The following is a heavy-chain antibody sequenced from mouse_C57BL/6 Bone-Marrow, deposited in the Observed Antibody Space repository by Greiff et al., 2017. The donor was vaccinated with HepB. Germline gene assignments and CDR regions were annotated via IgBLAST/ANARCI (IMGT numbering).Heavy chain of an antibody. D-gene: IGHD4-1*01. CDR2: ISNGGGST. V-gene: IGHV5-12*01. Sequence: EVKVVESGGGLVQPGGSLKLSCAASGFTFSDYYMYWVRQTPEKRLEWVAYISNGGGSTYYPDTVKGRFTISRDNAKNTLYLQMRRLKSEDTAMYYCARLTGTWFGYWGQGTLVTVSA. CDR3: ARLTGTWFGY. J-gene: IGHJ3*01. CDR1: GFTFSDYY.